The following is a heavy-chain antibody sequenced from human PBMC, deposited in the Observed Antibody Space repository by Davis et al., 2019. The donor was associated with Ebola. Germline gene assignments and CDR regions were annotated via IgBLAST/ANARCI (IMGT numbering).Heavy chain of an antibody. J-gene: IGHJ4*02. CDR2: INPNSGGT. D-gene: IGHD3-22*01. CDR3: ARATRPYYDSSGYDY. V-gene: IGHV1-2*04. CDR1: GYTFTSYA. Sequence: AASVKVSCKASGYTFTSYAMHWVRQAPGQRLEWMGWINPNSGGTNYAQKFQGWVTMTRDTSISTAYMELSRLRSDDTAVYYCARATRPYYDSSGYDYWGQGTLVTVSS.